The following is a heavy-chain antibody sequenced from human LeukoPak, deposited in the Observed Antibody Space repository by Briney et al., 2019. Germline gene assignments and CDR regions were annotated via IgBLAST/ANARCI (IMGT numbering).Heavy chain of an antibody. CDR2: IIPILGIA. CDR1: GGTFSIYA. V-gene: IGHV1-69*10. J-gene: IGHJ6*02. D-gene: IGHD4-23*01. CDR3: ARDHNSIYYYYGMDV. Sequence: SVNVSYKASGGTFSIYAISWVRQAPGQGLERMGGIIPILGIANYAQKFQGRVTITADKSTSTAYMELSSLRSEDTAVYYCARDHNSIYYYYGMDVWGQGTTVTVSS.